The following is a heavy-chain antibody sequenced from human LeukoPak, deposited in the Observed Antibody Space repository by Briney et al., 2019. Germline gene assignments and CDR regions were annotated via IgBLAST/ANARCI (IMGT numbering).Heavy chain of an antibody. CDR1: GDSISSNSYF. CDR2: VYYGGSS. J-gene: IGHJ4*02. D-gene: IGHD7-27*01. CDR3: ASYWGFDY. Sequence: SETLSLTCTVSGDSISSNSYFWGWIRQPPGKGLEWIGSVYYGGSSYYNPSLKSRVTISVDTSKNQFSLKLSSVTAADTAVYYCASYWGFDYWGQGTLVTVSS. V-gene: IGHV4-39*07.